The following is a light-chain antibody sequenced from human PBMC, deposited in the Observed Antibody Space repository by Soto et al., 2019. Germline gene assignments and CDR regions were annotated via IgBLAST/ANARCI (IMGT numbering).Light chain of an antibody. CDR2: EAT. CDR3: TSYTITSPYV. Sequence: QSALTRPASMSGSPGQSITISCTGTSSDIGRYNFVSWYQHHPGKAPKLIIYEATKRPSGVSYRFSGSKSGNTASLTISGLQAEDEADYYCTSYTITSPYVFGTGTKLTVL. V-gene: IGLV2-14*01. J-gene: IGLJ1*01. CDR1: SSDIGRYNF.